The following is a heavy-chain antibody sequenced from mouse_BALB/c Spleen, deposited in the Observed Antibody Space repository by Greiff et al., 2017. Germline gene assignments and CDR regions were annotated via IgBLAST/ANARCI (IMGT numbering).Heavy chain of an antibody. CDR1: GYSITSDYA. V-gene: IGHV3-2*02. CDR3: ARYGSSSPLDY. J-gene: IGHJ2*01. CDR2: ISYSGST. Sequence: DVKLQESGPGLVKPSQSLSLTCTVTGYSITSDYAWNWIRQFPGNKLEWMGYISYSGSTSYNPSLKSRISITRDTSKNQFFLQLNSVTTEDTATYYCARYGSSSPLDYWGQGTTLTVSS. D-gene: IGHD1-1*01.